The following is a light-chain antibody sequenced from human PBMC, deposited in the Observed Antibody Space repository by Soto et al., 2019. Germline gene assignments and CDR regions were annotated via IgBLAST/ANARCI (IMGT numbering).Light chain of an antibody. CDR3: QQYSTYWT. V-gene: IGKV1-5*01. Sequence: DIQMTQSPSTLSASVGDRVTITCRASQSISTGLAGYQKNPGKAPKLLIFEATTLETGVPSRFSGSGSGTDFTLTITSLQPDDLATYYCQQYSTYWTFGQGTKVEVK. J-gene: IGKJ1*01. CDR2: EAT. CDR1: QSISTG.